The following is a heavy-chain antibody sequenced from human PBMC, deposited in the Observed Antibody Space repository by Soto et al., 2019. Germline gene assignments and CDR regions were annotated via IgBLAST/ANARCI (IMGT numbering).Heavy chain of an antibody. J-gene: IGHJ4*02. CDR1: GYTFTAYY. CDR2: INPNTGGT. Sequence: ASVKVSCKTSGYTFTAYYMHWVRQAPGQGLEWMGCINPNTGGTNYAQQFQDRVTMTRDTSITTAYMELSRLTSDDTAVYYCARDRPPHXWGQATLVTVSX. CDR3: ARDRPPHX. V-gene: IGHV1-2*02.